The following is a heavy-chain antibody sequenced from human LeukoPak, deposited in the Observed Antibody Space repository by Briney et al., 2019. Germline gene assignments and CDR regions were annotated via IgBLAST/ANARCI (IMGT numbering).Heavy chain of an antibody. CDR3: ASSPHYLPFDY. J-gene: IGHJ4*02. V-gene: IGHV4-39*01. Sequence: ASETLSLTCTVSGGSISSSSYYWGWIRQPPGKGLEWIGSIYYSGSTYYNPSLKSRVTISVDTSKNQFSLKLSSVTAADTAVYYCASSPHYLPFDYWGQGTLVTVSS. CDR2: IYYSGST. D-gene: IGHD1-26*01. CDR1: GGSISSSSYY.